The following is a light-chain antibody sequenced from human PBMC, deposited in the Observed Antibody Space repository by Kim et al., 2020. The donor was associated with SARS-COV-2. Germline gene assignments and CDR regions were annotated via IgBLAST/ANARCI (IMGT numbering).Light chain of an antibody. CDR2: AAS. CDR1: QSISSH. V-gene: IGKV1-39*01. Sequence: DIQITQSPSSLSASVGDRVIITCRASQSISSHLNWYQQKPGKAPKLLIYAASSLQSGVPSRFTGSGSGTEFTLTIRTLQPEDSATYYCPQGYSSPPITFGQGTRLEIK. J-gene: IGKJ5*01. CDR3: PQGYSSPPIT.